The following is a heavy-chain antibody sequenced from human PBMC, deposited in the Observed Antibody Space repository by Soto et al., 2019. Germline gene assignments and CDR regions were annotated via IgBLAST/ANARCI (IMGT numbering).Heavy chain of an antibody. CDR1: GFSFSSYA. D-gene: IGHD6-19*01. Sequence: QVRLVESGEGVVQPGRSLRLSCTASGFSFSSYAMYWFRQPPGKGLEWVAVISKDGMNKNYADSVKGRVTVSRDNANYSLDLQLNSLRGEDTAMYYCARDMYSSDYFVKWFEPWGQGTLVTVSS. CDR3: ARDMYSSDYFVKWFEP. V-gene: IGHV3-30*04. CDR2: ISKDGMNK. J-gene: IGHJ5*02.